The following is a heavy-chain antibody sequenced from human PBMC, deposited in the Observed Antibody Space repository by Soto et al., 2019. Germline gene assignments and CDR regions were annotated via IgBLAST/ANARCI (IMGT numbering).Heavy chain of an antibody. CDR1: GFTFSSYW. J-gene: IGHJ6*02. D-gene: IGHD6-13*01. Sequence: GGSLRLSCAASGFTFSSYWMSWVRQAPGKGLEWVAVISYDGSNKYYADSVKGRFTISRDNSKNTLYLQMNSLRAEDTAVYYCARVVIAAAPYYYYGMDVWGQGTTVTVSS. CDR3: ARVVIAAAPYYYYGMDV. V-gene: IGHV3-30-3*01. CDR2: ISYDGSNK.